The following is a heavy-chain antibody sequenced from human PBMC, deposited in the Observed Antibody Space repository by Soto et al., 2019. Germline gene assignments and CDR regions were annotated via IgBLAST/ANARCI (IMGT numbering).Heavy chain of an antibody. D-gene: IGHD3-3*01. V-gene: IGHV4-59*01. CDR1: GGSISSYY. J-gene: IGHJ6*03. CDR3: ARVRYYDFWSGYYNYYYYMDV. Sequence: SETLSLTCTVSGGSISSYYWSWIRQPPGKGLEWIGYIYYSGSTNYNPSLKSRVTISVDTSKNQFSLKLSSVTAADTAVYYCARVRYYDFWSGYYNYYYYMDVWGKGTTVTVSS. CDR2: IYYSGST.